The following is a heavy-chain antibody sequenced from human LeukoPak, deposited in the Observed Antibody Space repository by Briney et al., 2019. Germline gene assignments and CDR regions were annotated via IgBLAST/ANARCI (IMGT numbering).Heavy chain of an antibody. CDR2: ISSSSSYI. J-gene: IGHJ5*02. D-gene: IGHD6-19*01. CDR3: ARDSGQWLVRSWFDP. CDR1: GFTFSSYS. Sequence: GGSLRLSCAASGFTFSSYSMNWVRPAPGEGLGWGSSISSSSSYIYYADSVKGRFTISRDNAKNSLYLQMNSLRAEDTAVYYCARDSGQWLVRSWFDPWGQGTLVTVSS. V-gene: IGHV3-21*01.